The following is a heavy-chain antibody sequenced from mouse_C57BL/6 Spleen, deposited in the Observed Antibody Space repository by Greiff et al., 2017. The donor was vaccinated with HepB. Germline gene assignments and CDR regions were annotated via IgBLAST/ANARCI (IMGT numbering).Heavy chain of an antibody. CDR1: GYTFTSYW. J-gene: IGHJ4*01. V-gene: IGHV1-69*01. Sequence: VQLQQPGAELVMPGASVKLSCKASGYTFTSYWMHWVKQRPGQGLEWIGEIDPSDSYTNYNQKFKGKSTLTVDKSSSTAYMQLSSLTSEDSAVYYCARRRNPYYAMDYWGQGTSVTVSS. CDR2: IDPSDSYT. CDR3: ARRRNPYYAMDY. D-gene: IGHD2-1*01.